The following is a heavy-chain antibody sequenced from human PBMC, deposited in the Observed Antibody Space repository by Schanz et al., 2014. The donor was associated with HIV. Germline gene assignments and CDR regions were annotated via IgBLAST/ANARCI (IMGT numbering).Heavy chain of an antibody. CDR1: GFTFSSYW. D-gene: IGHD6-6*01. Sequence: VQLVESGGGLVQPGGSLRLSCAASGFTFSSYWMSWVREAPGKGLEWVANTKEDGSEKNYVDSVKGRFTISRDNAKNSLYLQMNSLRAEDTAIYYCAKGGSSPDYWGQGTLVTVSS. CDR3: AKGGSSPDY. V-gene: IGHV3-7*01. CDR2: TKEDGSEK. J-gene: IGHJ4*02.